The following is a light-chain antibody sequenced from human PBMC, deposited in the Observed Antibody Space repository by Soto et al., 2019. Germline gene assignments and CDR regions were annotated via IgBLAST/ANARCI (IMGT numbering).Light chain of an antibody. CDR3: QQAYNLPFT. CDR1: QGISNY. Sequence: QMYQAPSSLSASVGDRVIITCRASQGISNYLAWYQQKPGKVPKLLIYAASTLQSGVPSRFSGSGSGTDFTLTITSLQAEDFATYHCQQAYNLPFTFGPGTIVDVK. J-gene: IGKJ3*01. CDR2: AAS. V-gene: IGKV1-27*01.